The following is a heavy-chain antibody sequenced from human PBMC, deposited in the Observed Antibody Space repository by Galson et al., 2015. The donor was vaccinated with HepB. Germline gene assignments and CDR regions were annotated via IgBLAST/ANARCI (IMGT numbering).Heavy chain of an antibody. CDR1: GFTFSSYA. Sequence: SLRLSCAASGFTFSSYAMHWVRQAPGKGLEWVAVISYDGSNKYYADSVKGRFPISRANSKNTLYLQMNSMRAEDTAVYYCARELQAKVEGYCSGGSCYSDAFGSCGQGTLVTVSS. CDR2: ISYDGSNK. V-gene: IGHV3-30-3*01. J-gene: IGHJ5*02. D-gene: IGHD2-15*01. CDR3: ARELQAKVEGYCSGGSCYSDAFGS.